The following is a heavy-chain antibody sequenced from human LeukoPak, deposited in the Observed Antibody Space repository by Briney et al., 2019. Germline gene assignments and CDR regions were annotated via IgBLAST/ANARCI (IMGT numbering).Heavy chain of an antibody. CDR3: ARQGRSAISGI. V-gene: IGHV3-48*03. J-gene: IGHJ3*02. CDR1: GLTFSRSE. CDR2: ISSRGGNI. D-gene: IGHD3-3*01. Sequence: GGSLRLSCAASGLTFSRSEMNWVRQAPGKGLEWISYISSRGGNIYHADSVKGRFTVSRDNAKNSLYLQMTSLRAEDTAVYYCARQGRSAISGIWGQGTMVTVSS.